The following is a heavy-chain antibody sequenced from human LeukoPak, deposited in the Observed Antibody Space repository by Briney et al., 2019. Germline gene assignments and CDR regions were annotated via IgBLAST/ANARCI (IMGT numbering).Heavy chain of an antibody. CDR2: ISGSGGTT. J-gene: IGHJ6*03. CDR3: AKGFGYYYMDV. V-gene: IGHV3-23*01. CDR1: GFTFIGYG. D-gene: IGHD3-3*01. Sequence: GGSLRLSCVTSGFTFIGYGMSCVRQTPEKRLEWVSSISGSGGTTYYADSVKGRFAISRDNSKNTLFLQMNSLSAEDTAVYYCAKGFGYYYMDVWGKGTTVTVSS.